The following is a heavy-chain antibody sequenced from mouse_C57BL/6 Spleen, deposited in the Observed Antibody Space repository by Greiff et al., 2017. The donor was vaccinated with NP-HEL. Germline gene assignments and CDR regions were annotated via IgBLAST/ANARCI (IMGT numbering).Heavy chain of an antibody. CDR3: ARGGSRTGGYFGV. Sequence: VQLQQSGAELVRPGASVKLSCKASGYTFTDYYINWVKQRPGQGLEWIARIYPGSGNTYYNEKFKGKATLTAEKSSSTAYMQLSSLTSEDSAVYFCARGGSRTGGYFGVWGTGTTVTVSS. D-gene: IGHD1-1*01. V-gene: IGHV1-76*01. CDR1: GYTFTDYY. CDR2: IYPGSGNT. J-gene: IGHJ1*03.